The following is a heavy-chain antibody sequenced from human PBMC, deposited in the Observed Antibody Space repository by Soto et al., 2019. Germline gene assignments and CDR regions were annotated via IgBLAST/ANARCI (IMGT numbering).Heavy chain of an antibody. CDR2: IIPIFGTA. V-gene: IGHV1-69*13. D-gene: IGHD2-2*01. J-gene: IGHJ6*02. Sequence: SVKVSCKASGGTFSSYAISWVRQAPGQGLEWMGGIIPIFGTANYAQKFQGRVTITADESTSTAYMELSSLRSEDTAVYYCARNDGGYCSSTSCYRYYYYYGMDVWGQGTTVTVSS. CDR3: ARNDGGYCSSTSCYRYYYYYGMDV. CDR1: GGTFSSYA.